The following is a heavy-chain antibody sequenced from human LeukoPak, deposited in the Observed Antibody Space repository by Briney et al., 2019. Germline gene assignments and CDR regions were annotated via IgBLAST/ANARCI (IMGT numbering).Heavy chain of an antibody. CDR2: ISSGSSYI. CDR3: SRYGANYKYYYYGMDV. V-gene: IGHV3-21*01. D-gene: IGHD4/OR15-4a*01. J-gene: IGHJ6*02. Sequence: GGSLRLSCAASGFTFSSYTMNWVRQAPGKGLEWVSSISSGSSYIYYADSVKGRFTILRDNAKNSLYLQMNSLRAEDTAVYYCSRYGANYKYYYYGMDVWGQGTTVTVSS. CDR1: GFTFSSYT.